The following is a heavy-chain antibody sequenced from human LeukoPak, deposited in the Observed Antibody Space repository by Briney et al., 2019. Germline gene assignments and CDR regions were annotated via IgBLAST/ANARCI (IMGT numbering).Heavy chain of an antibody. CDR2: IRQDGSDK. D-gene: IGHD2-21*01. Sequence: GGSLRLSCAASGFTFSSYWMSWVRQAPGKGLEWVANIRQDGSDKYYVDSVKGRLTISRDNAKNSLYLQMDSLRVEDTAVYYCARELSQIVWGGLDYGGQGTLVSVSS. V-gene: IGHV3-7*01. J-gene: IGHJ4*02. CDR3: ARELSQIVWGGLDY. CDR1: GFTFSSYW.